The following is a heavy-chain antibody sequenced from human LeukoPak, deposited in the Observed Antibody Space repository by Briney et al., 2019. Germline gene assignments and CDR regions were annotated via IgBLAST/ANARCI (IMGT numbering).Heavy chain of an antibody. CDR1: GFTVRSNY. V-gene: IGHV3-66*01. D-gene: IGHD6-13*01. CDR3: VKSASTWYLFDY. CDR2: IYTGGNT. Sequence: GGSLRLSCAGSGFTVRSNYMSWVRQAPGKGLEWVSVIYTGGNTYYADSVKGRFTISRDNSKNTLYLQMSSLRPEDTAVYYCVKSASTWYLFDYWGQGTLVTVSS. J-gene: IGHJ4*02.